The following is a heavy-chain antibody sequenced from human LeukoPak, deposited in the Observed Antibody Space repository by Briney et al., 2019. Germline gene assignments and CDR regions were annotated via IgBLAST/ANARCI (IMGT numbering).Heavy chain of an antibody. CDR1: GYSISSGYY. CDR2: IYHSGST. D-gene: IGHD2-2*01. Sequence: SETLSLTCTVSGYSISSGYYWGWIRQPPGKGLEWIGSIYHSGSTYYNPSLKSRVTISVDTSKNQFSLKLSSVTAADTAVYYCARGRTSWKGYFDYWGQGTLVTVSS. V-gene: IGHV4-38-2*02. CDR3: ARGRTSWKGYFDY. J-gene: IGHJ4*02.